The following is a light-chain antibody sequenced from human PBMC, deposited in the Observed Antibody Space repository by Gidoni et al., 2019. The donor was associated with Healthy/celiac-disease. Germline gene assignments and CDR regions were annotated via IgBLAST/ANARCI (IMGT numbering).Light chain of an antibody. V-gene: IGKV1-5*03. CDR2: KAS. CDR3: QQYNSYPWT. Sequence: DIQMTQPPSTLSASVGDRVTITCRASQSISSWLAWYQQKPGKAPKLLICKASSLESGVPSRFSGSGSGTEFTLTISSLQPDDFATYYCQQYNSYPWTFGQGTKVEIK. J-gene: IGKJ1*01. CDR1: QSISSW.